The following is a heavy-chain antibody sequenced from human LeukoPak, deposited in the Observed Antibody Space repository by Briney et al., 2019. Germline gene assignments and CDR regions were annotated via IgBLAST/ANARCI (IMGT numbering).Heavy chain of an antibody. CDR1: GGTFSTYA. V-gene: IGHV1-69*04. D-gene: IGHD6-13*01. CDR3: ARGIAAAGAGPNFDY. Sequence: ASVKVSCKASGGTFSTYAISWVRQAPGQGLEWMGRIIPFLDITNYGQKFQDRVTFTADKSTGTAYMDLSSLRSQDTAIYYCARGIAAAGAGPNFDYWGQGTLVTVSS. CDR2: IIPFLDIT. J-gene: IGHJ4*02.